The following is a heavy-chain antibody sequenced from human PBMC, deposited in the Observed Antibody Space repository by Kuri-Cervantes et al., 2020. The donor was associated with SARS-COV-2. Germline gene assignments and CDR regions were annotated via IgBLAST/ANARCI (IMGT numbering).Heavy chain of an antibody. Sequence: GESLKISCAASGFTFSNSDMNWVRQAPGKGLEWVSGVSWNGSRTHYADSVKGRFTISRDNSKNTLYLQMNSLRAEDTAVYYCARDRVPDKYDSSGYYVYWGQGTLVTVSS. CDR1: GFTFSNSD. J-gene: IGHJ4*02. V-gene: IGHV3-19*01. D-gene: IGHD3-22*01. CDR2: VSWNGSRT. CDR3: ARDRVPDKYDSSGYYVY.